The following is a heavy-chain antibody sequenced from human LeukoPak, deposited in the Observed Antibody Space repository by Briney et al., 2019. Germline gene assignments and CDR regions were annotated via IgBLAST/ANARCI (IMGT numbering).Heavy chain of an antibody. Sequence: SETLSLTCTVSGGSISSYYWSWIRQPPGKGLEWIGYIYYSGSTNYNPSLKSRVTISVDTSKNQFSLKLSSVTAADTAVYYCAREKRSPEGYSSSTSCYKYAFDIWGQGTMVTVSS. V-gene: IGHV4-59*01. CDR2: IYYSGST. J-gene: IGHJ3*02. CDR3: AREKRSPEGYSSSTSCYKYAFDI. CDR1: GGSISSYY. D-gene: IGHD2-2*02.